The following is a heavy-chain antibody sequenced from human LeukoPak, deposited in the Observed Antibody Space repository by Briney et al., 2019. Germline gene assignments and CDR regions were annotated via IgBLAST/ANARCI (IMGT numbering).Heavy chain of an antibody. V-gene: IGHV1-46*01. CDR1: GYTFTSYY. Sequence: ASVKVSCKASGYTFTSYYMHWVRQAPGQGLEWMGIINPSGGSTSYAQKFQGRVTITRNTSISTAYMELSSLRSEDTAVYYCARGRVLRFLEWLPRSNWFDPWGQGTLVTVSS. D-gene: IGHD3-3*01. CDR2: INPSGGST. J-gene: IGHJ5*02. CDR3: ARGRVLRFLEWLPRSNWFDP.